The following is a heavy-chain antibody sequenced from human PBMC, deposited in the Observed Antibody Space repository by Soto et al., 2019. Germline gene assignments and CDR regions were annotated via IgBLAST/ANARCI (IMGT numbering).Heavy chain of an antibody. V-gene: IGHV3-11*03. CDR2: SSNSGTFT. Sequence: VGSLRLSCASSGFTLSDHYMSCIRHAPGKGLEWVSFSSNSGTFTKYADSVKGRFTIYRDNAKNSLYLQINSLRGEDTAIYFCARSGDNYNVLEYWGPRTPVTVSS. J-gene: IGHJ4*02. CDR1: GFTLSDHY. D-gene: IGHD3-10*02. CDR3: ARSGDNYNVLEY.